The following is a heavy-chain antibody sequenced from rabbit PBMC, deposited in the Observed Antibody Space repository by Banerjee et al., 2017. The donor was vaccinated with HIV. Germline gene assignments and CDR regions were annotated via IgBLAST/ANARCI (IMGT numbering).Heavy chain of an antibody. CDR1: GFSFSSGYD. J-gene: IGHJ6*01. D-gene: IGHD2-1*01. Sequence: QQQLEESGGGLVKPEGSLTLTCTASGFSFSSGYDMCWVRQAPGKGLEWIACIYAGSSGSTYYASWAKGRFTISKTSSTTVTLQMTSLTAADTATYFCARNYDLWGQGTLVTVS. CDR2: IYAGSSGST. CDR3: ARNYDL. V-gene: IGHV1S45*01.